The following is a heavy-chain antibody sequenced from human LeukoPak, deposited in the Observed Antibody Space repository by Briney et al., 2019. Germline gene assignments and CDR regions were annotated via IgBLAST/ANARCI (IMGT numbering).Heavy chain of an antibody. CDR2: INHSGST. D-gene: IGHD6-13*01. CDR3: ARGLTPKLAAAYDY. V-gene: IGHV4-34*01. Sequence: SETLSLTCAVYGGSFSGYSWSWIRQPPGKGLEWIGEINHSGSTNYNPSLKSRVTISVDTSKNQFSLKLSSVTAADTAVYYCARGLTPKLAAAYDYWGQGTLVTVSS. CDR1: GGSFSGYS. J-gene: IGHJ4*02.